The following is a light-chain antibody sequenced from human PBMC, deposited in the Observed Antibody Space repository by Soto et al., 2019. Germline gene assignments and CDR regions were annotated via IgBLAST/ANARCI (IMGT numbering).Light chain of an antibody. CDR2: GAS. V-gene: IGKV3-20*01. J-gene: IGKJ3*01. CDR1: QSVSSNY. Sequence: EIVLTQSPGTLSLSPGERATLSCRASQSVSSNYLTWYQQKPGQAPRLLIYGASSRATGIPDRFSGSGSGTDFTLTISRLEPEDFAVYYWQQYCSSLFGPGTKVDIK. CDR3: QQYCSSL.